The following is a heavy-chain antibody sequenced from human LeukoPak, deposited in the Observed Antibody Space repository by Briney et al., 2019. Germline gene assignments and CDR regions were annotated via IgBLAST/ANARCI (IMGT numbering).Heavy chain of an antibody. D-gene: IGHD2-15*01. CDR2: IYPGDSDT. Sequence: GESLKISCKGSGYSFTSYWIGWVRQMPGKGLEWMGIIYPGDSDTRYSPSFQGQVTISADKSISTAYLQWSSLKASDTAMYYCARRGGYCSGGSCLRKSDAFDIWGQGTMVTVSS. CDR3: ARRGGYCSGGSCLRKSDAFDI. J-gene: IGHJ3*02. V-gene: IGHV5-51*01. CDR1: GYSFTSYW.